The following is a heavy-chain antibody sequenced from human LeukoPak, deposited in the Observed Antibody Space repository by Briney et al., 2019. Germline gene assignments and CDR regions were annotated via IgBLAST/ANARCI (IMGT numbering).Heavy chain of an antibody. CDR1: SGSFSGYY. CDR3: ARRLVDSGASQVSDD. J-gene: IGHJ4*02. CDR2: INDSGSV. Sequence: SKTLSLTCAVYSGSFSGYYWSWIRQPPGKGLEWIGEINDSGSVNCNPSLKNRVTLSVDTSKNQFSLRLSSVAAADTAVYYCARRLVDSGASQVSDDWGQGTLVTVSS. V-gene: IGHV4-34*01. D-gene: IGHD2-15*01.